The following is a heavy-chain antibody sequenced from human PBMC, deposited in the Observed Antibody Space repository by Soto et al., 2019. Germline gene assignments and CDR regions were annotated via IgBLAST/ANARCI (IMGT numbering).Heavy chain of an antibody. Sequence: QLQLQESGSGLVKPSQTLSLTCAVSGGSISSGGYSWSWIRQPPGKGLEWIGYIYHSGSTYYNPSLKSRITISVDRSKNQFSLKLSSVTAADTAVYYCARAHGSGWGAFDIWGQGTMVTVSS. D-gene: IGHD3-10*01. V-gene: IGHV4-30-2*01. CDR2: IYHSGST. CDR3: ARAHGSGWGAFDI. J-gene: IGHJ3*02. CDR1: GGSISSGGYS.